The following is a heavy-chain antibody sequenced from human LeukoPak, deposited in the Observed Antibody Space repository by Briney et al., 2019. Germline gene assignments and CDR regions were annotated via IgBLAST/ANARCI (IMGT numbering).Heavy chain of an antibody. CDR1: GFTFSSYW. Sequence: PGGSLRLSCVASGFTFSSYWMHWVRQAPGKGLVWVSRINSDGSSTNYADSVKGRFTISRDNAKNTLYLQMNSLRAEDTAVYYCTRGITMTPPWGQGTLVTVSS. CDR2: INSDGSST. V-gene: IGHV3-74*01. D-gene: IGHD3-22*01. J-gene: IGHJ5*02. CDR3: TRGITMTPP.